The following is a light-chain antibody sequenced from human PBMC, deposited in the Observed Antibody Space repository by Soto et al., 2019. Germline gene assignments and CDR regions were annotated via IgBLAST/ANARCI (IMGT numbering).Light chain of an antibody. Sequence: DIQMTQSPSSLSASVGDRVTISCRASETIATYLNWYQQRPGTAPKLLIYHASILETAVPSRFSGNGSGTEFTLTIIRLQPGDFATYYCHQYRTYSFGQGSRVEIK. CDR2: HAS. V-gene: IGKV1-5*01. CDR1: ETIATY. CDR3: HQYRTYS. J-gene: IGKJ1*01.